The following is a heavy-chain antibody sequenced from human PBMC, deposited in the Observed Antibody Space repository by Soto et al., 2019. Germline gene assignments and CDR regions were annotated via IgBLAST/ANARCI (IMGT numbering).Heavy chain of an antibody. V-gene: IGHV4-59*08. J-gene: IGHJ4*02. CDR1: GGSISSYY. D-gene: IGHD3-10*01. Sequence: SETLSLTCTVSGGSISSYYWSWIRQPPGKGLEWIGYIYYSGSTNYNPSLKSRVTISVDTSKNLFSLKLSSVTAADTAVYYCATSLYYYGSGSYYPPLDYWGQGTLVTVSS. CDR2: IYYSGST. CDR3: ATSLYYYGSGSYYPPLDY.